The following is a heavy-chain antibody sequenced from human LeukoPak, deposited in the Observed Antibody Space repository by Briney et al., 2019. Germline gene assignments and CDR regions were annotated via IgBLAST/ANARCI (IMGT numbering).Heavy chain of an antibody. CDR2: IYYSGST. CDR1: GGSISSYY. Sequence: PSETLSLTCTVSGGSISSYYWSWIRQPPGKGLEWIGYIYYSGSTNYNPSLKSRVTISVDTSKNQFSLKLSSVTAADTAVYYCARRTATYSYATNAFDIWGQRTMVTVSS. V-gene: IGHV4-59*08. D-gene: IGHD3-10*01. CDR3: ARRTATYSYATNAFDI. J-gene: IGHJ3*02.